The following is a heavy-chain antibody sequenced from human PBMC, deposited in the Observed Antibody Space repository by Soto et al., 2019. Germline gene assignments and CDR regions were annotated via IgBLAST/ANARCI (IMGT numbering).Heavy chain of an antibody. Sequence: PGGSLRLSCAASGFTVSSNYMSWVRQAPGKGLEWVSVIYSSGSTYYADSVKGRFTISRDNSKNTLFLQMNSLRAEDTAMYYCARDIGIDDILTGRNYYGMDVWGQGTTVNVSS. CDR2: IYSSGST. J-gene: IGHJ6*02. CDR3: ARDIGIDDILTGRNYYGMDV. D-gene: IGHD3-9*01. CDR1: GFTVSSNY. V-gene: IGHV3-53*01.